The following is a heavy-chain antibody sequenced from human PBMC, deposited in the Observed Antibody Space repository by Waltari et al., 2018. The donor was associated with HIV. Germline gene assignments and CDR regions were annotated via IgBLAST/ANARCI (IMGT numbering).Heavy chain of an antibody. J-gene: IGHJ4*02. Sequence: EVQLVESGGGLVQPGGSLSLSCAASGSTFSSYTMNWVRPAPGKGLERVSYISSSSTTKSYADSVKGRFTISRDNAKNSLFLQMNSLRAEDTAVYYCARDTYYFDYWGQGTLVTVSS. CDR1: GSTFSSYT. D-gene: IGHD3-16*01. CDR3: ARDTYYFDY. V-gene: IGHV3-48*01. CDR2: ISSSSTTK.